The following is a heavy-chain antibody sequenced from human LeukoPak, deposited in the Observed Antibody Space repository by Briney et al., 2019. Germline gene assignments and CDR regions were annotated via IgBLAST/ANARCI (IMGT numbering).Heavy chain of an antibody. V-gene: IGHV1-69*04. D-gene: IGHD3-22*01. Sequence: ASVKVSCKASGGTFSSYAISWVRQAPGQGLEWMGRIIPILGIANYAQKFQGRVTITADKSTSTAYMELSSLRSEDTAVYYCARGGTMIDDGMDVWGQGTTVTVSS. CDR2: IIPILGIA. CDR3: ARGGTMIDDGMDV. J-gene: IGHJ6*02. CDR1: GGTFSSYA.